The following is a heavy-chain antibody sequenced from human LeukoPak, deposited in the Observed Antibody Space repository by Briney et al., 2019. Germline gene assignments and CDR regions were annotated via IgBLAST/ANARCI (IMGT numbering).Heavy chain of an antibody. CDR1: GYTFTSYG. V-gene: IGHV1-18*01. CDR3: ARRYCTNGVCLYGLDY. Sequence: ASVKVSCKASGYTFTSYGISWVRQAPGQGLEWMGWISAYNGNTNYAQKLQGRVTMTTDTSTSTAYMELRSLRSDDTAVYYCARRYCTNGVCLYGLDYWGQGTLVTVSS. J-gene: IGHJ4*02. D-gene: IGHD2-8*01. CDR2: ISAYNGNT.